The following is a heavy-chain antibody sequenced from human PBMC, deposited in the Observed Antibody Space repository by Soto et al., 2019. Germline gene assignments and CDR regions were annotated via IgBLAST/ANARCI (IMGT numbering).Heavy chain of an antibody. V-gene: IGHV3-23*01. Sequence: EVQLLESGGALVQPGGSLRLSCAASGFTFSSYAMSWVRQAPGKGLEWVSGIRGSGDSTYYADSVKGRFTISRDNTKNPLYLQMNSLRAEDTAVYYCAKGGVRGVTITFSDYWGQGTLVTVSS. J-gene: IGHJ4*02. CDR1: GFTFSSYA. D-gene: IGHD3-10*01. CDR3: AKGGVRGVTITFSDY. CDR2: IRGSGDST.